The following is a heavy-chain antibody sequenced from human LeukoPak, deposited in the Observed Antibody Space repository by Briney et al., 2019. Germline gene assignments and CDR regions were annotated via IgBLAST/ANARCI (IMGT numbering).Heavy chain of an antibody. CDR2: ISWDGGST. V-gene: IGHV3-43*01. Sequence: GGSLRLSCSASGFTFDDYTMHWVRQAPGKGLEWVSLISWDGGSTYYADSVKGRFTISRDNSKNSLYLQMNSLRTEDTALYYCAKGGVYYYYGMDVWGQGTTVTVSS. CDR1: GFTFDDYT. CDR3: AKGGVYYYYGMDV. J-gene: IGHJ6*02. D-gene: IGHD1-26*01.